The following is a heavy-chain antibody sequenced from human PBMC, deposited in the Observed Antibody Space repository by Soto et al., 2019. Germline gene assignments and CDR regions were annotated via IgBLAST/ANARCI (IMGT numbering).Heavy chain of an antibody. Sequence: SETLSLTCTVSGGSISSGGYYWSWIRQHPGKGLEWIGYIYYIGSTYYNPSLKSRVTISVDTSKNQFSLKLGSVTAADTAVSYRARDPCSSTTCYNWLDTWGQGTLVTVSS. J-gene: IGHJ5*02. D-gene: IGHD2-2*01. CDR1: GGSISSGGYY. V-gene: IGHV4-31*03. CDR3: ARDPCSSTTCYNWLDT. CDR2: IYYIGST.